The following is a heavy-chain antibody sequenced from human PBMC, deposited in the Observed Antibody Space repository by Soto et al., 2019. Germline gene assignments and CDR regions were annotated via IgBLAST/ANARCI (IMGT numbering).Heavy chain of an antibody. CDR1: GFTFSSYW. CDR2: IKQDGSEK. D-gene: IGHD3-22*01. Sequence: GGSLRLSCAASGFTFSSYWMSWVRQAPGKGLEWVANIKQDGSEKYYVDSVKGRFTISRGNAKNSLYLQMNSLRAEDTAVYYCARTDSSGYDNPVDYWGQGTLVTVSS. J-gene: IGHJ4*02. V-gene: IGHV3-7*03. CDR3: ARTDSSGYDNPVDY.